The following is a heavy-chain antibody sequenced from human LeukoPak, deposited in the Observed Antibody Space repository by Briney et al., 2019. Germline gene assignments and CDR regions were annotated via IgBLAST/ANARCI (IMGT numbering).Heavy chain of an antibody. J-gene: IGHJ6*02. CDR3: AKARDFCSGGSCYLVPMDV. Sequence: GRSLRLSCAASGFNFASYAMTWVRQAPGKGLEWVSSISGASIIPHFADSVKGRFTISRDNSKGTLYLQMNSLRAEDTAVYYCAKARDFCSGGSCYLVPMDVWGQGSTVTVSS. CDR2: ISGASIIP. D-gene: IGHD2-15*01. CDR1: GFNFASYA. V-gene: IGHV3-23*01.